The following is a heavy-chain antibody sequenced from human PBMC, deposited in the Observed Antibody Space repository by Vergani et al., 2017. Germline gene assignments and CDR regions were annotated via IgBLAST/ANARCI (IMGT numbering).Heavy chain of an antibody. CDR3: ARERGIYNWFDP. CDR2: INHSGST. V-gene: IGHV4-34*01. Sequence: QVQLQQWGAGLLKPSETLSLTCAVYGGSFSGYYWSWIRQPPGKGLEWIGEINHSGSTNYNPSLKSRVTISVDTSKNQFSLKLSSVTAADTAVYYCARERGIYNWFDPGGQGTLVTVSS. D-gene: IGHD3-16*01. CDR1: GGSFSGYY. J-gene: IGHJ5*02.